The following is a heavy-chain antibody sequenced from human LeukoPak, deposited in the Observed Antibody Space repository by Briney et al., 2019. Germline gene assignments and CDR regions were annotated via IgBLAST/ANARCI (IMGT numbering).Heavy chain of an antibody. CDR3: AKDAKSGGATDYYGMDV. Sequence: GGSLRLSCAASGFIFSSHWMHWVRQAPGKGLVWVSRVNRDGSDTSYADSVRGRFTISRDNSKNTLYLQMNSLRAEDTAVYYCAKDAKSGGATDYYGMDVWGQGTTVTVSS. J-gene: IGHJ6*02. CDR2: VNRDGSDT. CDR1: GFIFSSHW. D-gene: IGHD1-26*01. V-gene: IGHV3-74*03.